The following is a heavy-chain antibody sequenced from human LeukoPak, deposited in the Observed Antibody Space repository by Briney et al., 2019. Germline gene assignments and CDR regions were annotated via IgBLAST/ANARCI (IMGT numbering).Heavy chain of an antibody. J-gene: IGHJ4*02. D-gene: IGHD4-11*01. CDR2: MNPNSGNT. CDR3: ARVGSTVTPRFDY. CDR1: GYTFTSYD. Sequence: ASVKVSCKASGYTFTSYDINWVRQATGQGLEWMGWMNPNSGNTGYAQKFQGRVTITRNTSISTAYMELSSLRSEDTAVYYCARVGSTVTPRFDYWGQGTLVTVSS. V-gene: IGHV1-8*03.